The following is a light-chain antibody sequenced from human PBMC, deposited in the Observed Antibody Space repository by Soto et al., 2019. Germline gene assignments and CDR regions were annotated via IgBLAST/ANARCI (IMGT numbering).Light chain of an antibody. CDR1: QDIRSW. V-gene: IGKV3-15*01. CDR3: QQYKNWS. Sequence: MTQSPSSVSASVGDRVTITCRASQDIRSWLAWYQQKPGQAPRLLIYGASTRATGIPARFSGSGSGTEFTLTISSLQSEDFAVYYCQQYKNWSCGQGTKVDIK. CDR2: GAS. J-gene: IGKJ1*01.